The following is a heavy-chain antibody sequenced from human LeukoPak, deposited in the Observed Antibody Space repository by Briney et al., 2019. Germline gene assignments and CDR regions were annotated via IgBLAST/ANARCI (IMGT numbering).Heavy chain of an antibody. V-gene: IGHV1-2*06. CDR3: ARDGDYVWGSYPYPDYYFDY. D-gene: IGHD3-16*01. CDR1: GYTFTDYY. Sequence: GASVKVSCKASGYTFTDYYMHWVRQAPGQGLEWMGRINPNSGGTNYAQKFQGRATMTRATSISTAYMELSRLTSDDTAVYYCARDGDYVWGSYPYPDYYFDYWGQGTLVTVSS. J-gene: IGHJ4*02. CDR2: INPNSGGT.